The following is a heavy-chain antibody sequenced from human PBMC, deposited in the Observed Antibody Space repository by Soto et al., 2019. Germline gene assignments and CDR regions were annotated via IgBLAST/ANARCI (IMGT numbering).Heavy chain of an antibody. V-gene: IGHV3-23*01. J-gene: IGHJ3*02. CDR3: AKDRSTMIVVVPAADAFDI. Sequence: RRLSCAASGFTFSSYAMSWVRQAPGKGLEWVSAISGSGGSTYYADSVKGRFTISRDNSKNTLYLQMNSLRAEDTAVYYCAKDRSTMIVVVPAADAFDIWGQGTMVPVSS. D-gene: IGHD3-22*01. CDR2: ISGSGGST. CDR1: GFTFSSYA.